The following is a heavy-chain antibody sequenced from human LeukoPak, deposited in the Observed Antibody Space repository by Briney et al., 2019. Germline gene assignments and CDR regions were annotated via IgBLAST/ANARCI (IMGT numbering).Heavy chain of an antibody. Sequence: GGSLRLSCTASGFTFGDYAMSWFCQAPGKRLEWVGFIRRKAYSEATQYAASVKGRFTISRDDSKSIAYLQMNSLKTEDTAVYYCTRSDCGGDDAFDIWGQGTMVTVSS. V-gene: IGHV3-49*03. CDR1: GFTFGDYA. D-gene: IGHD2-21*02. CDR3: TRSDCGGDDAFDI. J-gene: IGHJ3*02. CDR2: IRRKAYSEAT.